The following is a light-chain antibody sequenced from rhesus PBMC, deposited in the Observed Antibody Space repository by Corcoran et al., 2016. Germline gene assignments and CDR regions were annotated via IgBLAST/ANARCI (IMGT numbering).Light chain of an antibody. CDR3: QQYYGYPLT. J-gene: IGKJ4*01. V-gene: IGKV1-46*01. Sequence: DIQMTQSPSSLSASVGDTVTITCRASQSFSSSLAWYPQKPEKAPKLLIYSASSLQSGVPSRFSGSKSGTDFTLTISSLQPEDIASYYCQQYYGYPLTFGGGTKVEIK. CDR1: QSFSSS. CDR2: SAS.